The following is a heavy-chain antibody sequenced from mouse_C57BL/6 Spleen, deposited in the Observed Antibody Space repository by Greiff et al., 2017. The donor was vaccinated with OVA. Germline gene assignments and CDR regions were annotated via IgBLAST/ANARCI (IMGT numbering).Heavy chain of an antibody. CDR3: ARETYYSNYGYFDV. J-gene: IGHJ1*03. CDR1: GFTFSDYY. D-gene: IGHD2-5*01. Sequence: EVMLVESEGGLVQPGRSMKLSCTASGFTFSDYYMAWVRQVPEKGLEWVANINYDGSSTYYLDSLKSRFIISRDNAKNILYLQMSSLKSEDTATYYCARETYYSNYGYFDVWGTGTTVTVSS. CDR2: INYDGSST. V-gene: IGHV5-16*01.